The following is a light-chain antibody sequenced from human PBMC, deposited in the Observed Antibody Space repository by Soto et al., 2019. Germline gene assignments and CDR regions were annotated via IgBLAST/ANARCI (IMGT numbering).Light chain of an antibody. Sequence: QSVLTQPPSVSGAPGQRVTVSCTGSSSNIGAGYDVHWYQKLPGTAPKLLVYGNSNRPSGVPDRFSGSKSGTSAALAITGRQAEDEADYYCQSYDSSLVVFGGGTQLTV. CDR3: QSYDSSLVV. CDR1: SSNIGAGYD. V-gene: IGLV1-40*01. J-gene: IGLJ2*01. CDR2: GNS.